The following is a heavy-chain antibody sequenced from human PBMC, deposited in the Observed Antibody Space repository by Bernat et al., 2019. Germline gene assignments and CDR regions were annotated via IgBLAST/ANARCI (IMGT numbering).Heavy chain of an antibody. V-gene: IGHV1-3*01. D-gene: IGHD2/OR15-2a*01. CDR1: GYTFTSYA. CDR3: ARVWLTFRGFRYFDY. Sequence: QVQLVQSGAEVRKPGASVKVSCKASGYTFTSYAIHWVRQAPGQRLEWMGWINAGNGNTKYLQKFQGRVTITRDTSASTAYMELSSLRSEDTAVYYCARVWLTFRGFRYFDYWGQGTLVTVSS. J-gene: IGHJ4*02. CDR2: INAGNGNT.